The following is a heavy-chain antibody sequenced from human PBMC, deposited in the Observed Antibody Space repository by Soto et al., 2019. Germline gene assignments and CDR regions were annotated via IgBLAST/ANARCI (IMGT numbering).Heavy chain of an antibody. CDR3: ARGLVGGSYYYYGMDV. CDR1: GGTFSSYA. J-gene: IGHJ6*02. D-gene: IGHD1-26*01. Sequence: ASVKVSCKASGGTFSSYAISWVRQAPGQGLEWMGGIIPILGIANYAQKFQGRVTITADKSTSTAYMELSSLRSEDTAVYYCARGLVGGSYYYYGMDVWGQGTTVTVSS. CDR2: IIPILGIA. V-gene: IGHV1-69*10.